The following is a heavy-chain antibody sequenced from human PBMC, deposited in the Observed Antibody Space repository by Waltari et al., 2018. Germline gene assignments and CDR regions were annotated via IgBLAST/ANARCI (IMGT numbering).Heavy chain of an antibody. CDR1: GDTLGGYP. CDR3: ARDNSYLGVLAGDYFDS. J-gene: IGHJ4*02. V-gene: IGHV1-69*01. Sequence: QVHLVQSGAEVKKAGSSVKISCEAAGDTLGGYPITWVRQAPGQGLEWMGGIIGLFGTPKYAQKFQGRVSITADSSWNKAYLELSSLQSDDTAVYYCARDNSYLGVLAGDYFDSWGQGTQVTVST. CDR2: IIGLFGTP. D-gene: IGHD6-19*01.